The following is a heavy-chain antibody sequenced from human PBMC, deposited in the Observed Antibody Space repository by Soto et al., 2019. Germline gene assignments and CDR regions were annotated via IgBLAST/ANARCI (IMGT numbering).Heavy chain of an antibody. Sequence: PGGSLRLSCAASAFSFSTSWMHWVRQAPGEGLVWVSRINPDGRTINYADSVKGRFTISRDNAKNTLYLHMNILRVEDTAVYFCATAGNYRFENWGLGTLVTVSS. CDR3: ATAGNYRFEN. CDR1: AFSFSTSW. D-gene: IGHD1-1*01. CDR2: INPDGRTI. V-gene: IGHV3-74*01. J-gene: IGHJ4*02.